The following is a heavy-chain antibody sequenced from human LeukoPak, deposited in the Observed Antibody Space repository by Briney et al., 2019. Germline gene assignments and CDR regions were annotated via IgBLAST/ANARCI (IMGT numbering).Heavy chain of an antibody. CDR2: IYHSGIT. CDR3: AREPVGSGWYGYYFDY. J-gene: IGHJ4*02. CDR1: GYSISSGYY. D-gene: IGHD6-19*01. V-gene: IGHV4-38-2*02. Sequence: SETLSLTCTVSGYSISSGYYWGWIRQPPGKGLEWIGSIYHSGITYYNPSLKSRVTISIDTSKNQFSLTLSSVTAADTAVYYCAREPVGSGWYGYYFDYWGQGTLVTVSS.